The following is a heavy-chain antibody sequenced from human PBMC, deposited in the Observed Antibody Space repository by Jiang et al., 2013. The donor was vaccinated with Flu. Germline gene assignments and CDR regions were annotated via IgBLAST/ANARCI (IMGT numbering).Heavy chain of an antibody. V-gene: IGHV1-18*01. J-gene: IGHJ6*04. D-gene: IGHD3-10*01. CDR1: GYTFTSYG. CDR2: ISAYNGNT. CDR3: ARALITMVRGVMIPFAHSMDV. Sequence: SGAEVKKPGASVKVSCKASGYTFTSYGISWVRQAPGQGLEWMGWISAYNGNTNYAQKLQGRVTMTTDTSTSTAYMELRSLRSDDTAVYYCARALITMVRGVMIPFAHSMDVWGKGTTVTVSS.